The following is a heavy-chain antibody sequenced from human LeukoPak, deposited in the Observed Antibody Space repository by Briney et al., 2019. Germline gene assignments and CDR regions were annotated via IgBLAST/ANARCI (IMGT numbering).Heavy chain of an antibody. V-gene: IGHV3-15*01. D-gene: IGHD4-23*01. Sequence: AGGSLTLSCAASRFILSNAYIMWVRQAPGEGLEWVGRTKSKTDGGATDYAAPVKDRFTISRDDSKITLYLQMRSLKTEDTAVYDCTSEEDDYRGRTGYWGQGTLVTVSS. CDR3: TSEEDDYRGRTGY. J-gene: IGHJ4*02. CDR1: RFILSNAY. CDR2: TKSKTDGGAT.